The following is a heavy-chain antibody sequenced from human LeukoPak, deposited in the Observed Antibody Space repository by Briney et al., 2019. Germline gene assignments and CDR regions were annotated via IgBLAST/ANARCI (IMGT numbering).Heavy chain of an antibody. V-gene: IGHV1-69*05. CDR3: AKTMTYYYDSSGYYYGYYFDY. CDR1: GGTFSSYA. J-gene: IGHJ4*02. D-gene: IGHD3-22*01. Sequence: GASVKVSCKASGGTFSSYAISWVRQAPEQGLEWMGGIIPIFGTANYAQKFQGRVTITTDESTSTAYMELSSLRSEDTAVYYCAKTMTYYYDSSGYYYGYYFDYWGQGTLVTVSS. CDR2: IIPIFGTA.